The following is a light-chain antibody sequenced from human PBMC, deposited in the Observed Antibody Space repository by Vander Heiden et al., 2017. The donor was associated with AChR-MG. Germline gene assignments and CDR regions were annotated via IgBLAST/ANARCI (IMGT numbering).Light chain of an antibody. V-gene: IGLV3-19*01. J-gene: IGLJ2*01. CDR2: GKN. CDR1: RPRNYF. CDR3: NSRDRSGDQLV. Sequence: SSELTQAPAVSVALGQTVRITCRGDRPRNYFASWYQQRPGQVPILVIYGKNSRPSGIPDRFSGSTSGNTATLTITGAQAEDEADYYCNSRDRSGDQLVFGGGTKLTVL.